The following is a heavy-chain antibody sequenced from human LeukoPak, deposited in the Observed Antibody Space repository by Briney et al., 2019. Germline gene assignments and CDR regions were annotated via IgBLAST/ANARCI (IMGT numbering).Heavy chain of an antibody. CDR1: GFTFSSYA. CDR3: AKLSTTQYSGRAYYFDY. CDR2: ISGSGGST. V-gene: IGHV3-23*01. D-gene: IGHD1-26*01. Sequence: PGGSLRLSCAASGFTFSSYAMSRVRQAPGKGLEWVSAISGSGGSTYYADSVKGRFTISRDNSKNTLYLQMNSLRAEDTAVYYCAKLSTTQYSGRAYYFDYWGQGTLVTVSS. J-gene: IGHJ4*02.